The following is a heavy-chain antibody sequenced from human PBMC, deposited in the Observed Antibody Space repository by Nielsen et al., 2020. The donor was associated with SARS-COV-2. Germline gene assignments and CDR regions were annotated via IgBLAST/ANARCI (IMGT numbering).Heavy chain of an antibody. J-gene: IGHJ3*02. Sequence: WVRQAPGQGLEWMGGITPVYNTPRYAQKFQGRVTITRDTSASTVSMELSSLRSEDTAVYYCARDNVLLWLGESGDAFDIWGHGTMVTVSS. V-gene: IGHV1-69*05. CDR3: ARDNVLLWLGESGDAFDI. CDR2: ITPVYNTP. D-gene: IGHD3-10*01.